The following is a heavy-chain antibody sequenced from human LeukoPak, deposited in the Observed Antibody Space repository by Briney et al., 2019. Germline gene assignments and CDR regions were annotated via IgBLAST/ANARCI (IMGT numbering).Heavy chain of an antibody. Sequence: GRSLRLSCAASGFTFSSYGMHWVRQAPGKGLEWVAVIWYDGSNKYYADSVKGRFTITRDNSKNTLYLQMNSLRAEDTAVYYCARTGYSSGWSFDDAFDIRGQGTMVTVSS. CDR1: GFTFSSYG. CDR2: IWYDGSNK. J-gene: IGHJ3*02. CDR3: ARTGYSSGWSFDDAFDI. D-gene: IGHD6-19*01. V-gene: IGHV3-33*01.